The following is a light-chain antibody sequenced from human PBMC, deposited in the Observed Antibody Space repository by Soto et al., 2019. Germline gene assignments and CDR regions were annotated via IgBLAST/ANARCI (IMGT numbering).Light chain of an antibody. CDR1: NSNIGLNA. Sequence: QSALTQPPSASGTPGQRVTISCSGSNSNIGLNAVYWYQQLPGAAPTFLIYSDSQRPSGVPDRFSASKSGTSATLAISGLRSEDEADYYCAAWDDGLRGPVFGGGTQLTVL. CDR2: SDS. J-gene: IGLJ3*02. V-gene: IGLV1-47*02. CDR3: AAWDDGLRGPV.